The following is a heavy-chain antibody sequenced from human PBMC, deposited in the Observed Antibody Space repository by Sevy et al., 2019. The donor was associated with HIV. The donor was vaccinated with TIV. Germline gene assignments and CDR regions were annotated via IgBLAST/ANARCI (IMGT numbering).Heavy chain of an antibody. J-gene: IGHJ6*02. CDR2: ISSSSSTI. V-gene: IGHV3-48*01. CDR1: GFTFSSYS. D-gene: IGHD2-15*01. Sequence: GGSLRLSCAASGFTFSSYSMNWVRQAPGKGLEWVSYISSSSSTIYYADSVKGRFTISRDNAKNSLYLQMNSLRAEDTAVYYCARDSCSGGSCYYYYYYYGMDVWGQGTTVTVSS. CDR3: ARDSCSGGSCYYYYYYYGMDV.